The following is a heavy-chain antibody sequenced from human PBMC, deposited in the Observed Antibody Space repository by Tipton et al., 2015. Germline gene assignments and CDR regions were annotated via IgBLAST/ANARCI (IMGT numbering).Heavy chain of an antibody. D-gene: IGHD2-2*01. V-gene: IGHV3-23*01. CDR1: GFTFNSYG. CDR3: VRSTKSPLDY. Sequence: GSLRLSCAASGFTFNSYGMNWVRQAPGKGLEWVSGIRSNGDRTYYAGSVKGRFTTSRDNFKNTVFLQLDSLRADDTAIYHCVRSTKSPLDYWGQGTLVTVSS. J-gene: IGHJ4*02. CDR2: IRSNGDRT.